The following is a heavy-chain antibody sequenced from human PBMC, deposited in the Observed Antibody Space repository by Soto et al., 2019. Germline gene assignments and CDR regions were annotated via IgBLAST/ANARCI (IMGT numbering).Heavy chain of an antibody. J-gene: IGHJ4*02. D-gene: IGHD3-16*01. CDR2: INHSGST. CDR1: GGSFSGYY. Sequence: SETLSLTCAVYGGSFSGYYWSWIRQPPGKGLEWIGEINHSGSTNYNPSLKSRVTISVDTSKNQFSLKLSSVTAADTAVYYCAFGPFDYSDYWGQGTLVTVSS. CDR3: AFGPFDYSDY. V-gene: IGHV4-34*01.